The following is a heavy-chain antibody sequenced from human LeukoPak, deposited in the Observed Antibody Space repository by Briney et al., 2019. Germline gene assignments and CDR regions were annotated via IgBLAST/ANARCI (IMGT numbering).Heavy chain of an antibody. CDR1: GGSISSGGYY. CDR3: AATIYEFWSGFFDY. Sequence: SQTLSLTCTVSGGSISSGGYYWSWIRQHPGKGLEWIGYIYYSGSTYYNPSLKSRVTISVDTSKNQFSLKLSSVTAADTAVYYCAATIYEFWSGFFDYWGQGTLVTVSS. CDR2: IYYSGST. V-gene: IGHV4-31*03. D-gene: IGHD3-3*01. J-gene: IGHJ4*02.